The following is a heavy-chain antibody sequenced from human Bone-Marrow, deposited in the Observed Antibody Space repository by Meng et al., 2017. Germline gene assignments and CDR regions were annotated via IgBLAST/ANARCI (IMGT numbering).Heavy chain of an antibody. CDR2: INDDESD. J-gene: IGHJ4*02. CDR1: GGSISSSSYY. D-gene: IGHD3-10*01. Sequence: SETLSLTCTVSGGSISSSSYYWGWIRQSPGKGLEWIGEINDDESDNYTPSLKSRVTISVDRSKNQFSLKMTSVTAADTAVYYCARGGYYGSGSYDFWGPGTLVTVSS. V-gene: IGHV4-39*01. CDR3: ARGGYYGSGSYDF.